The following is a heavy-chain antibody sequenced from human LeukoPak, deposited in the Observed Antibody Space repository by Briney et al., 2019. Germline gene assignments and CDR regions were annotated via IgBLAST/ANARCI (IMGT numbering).Heavy chain of an antibody. CDR1: GDSISSGYY. D-gene: IGHD3-10*01. Sequence: SETLSLTCDVSGDSISSGYYWGWIRQPPGRGLEWIGTIYHSGSTYYNPSLKSRVTISADTSKNQFSLTLNSVTASDTAVYYCARNSTSWSFDLWGRGTLVTVSS. V-gene: IGHV4-38-2*01. CDR2: IYHSGST. J-gene: IGHJ2*01. CDR3: ARNSTSWSFDL.